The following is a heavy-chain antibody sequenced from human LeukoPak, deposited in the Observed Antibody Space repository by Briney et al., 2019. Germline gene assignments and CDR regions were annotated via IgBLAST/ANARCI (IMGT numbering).Heavy chain of an antibody. J-gene: IGHJ4*02. D-gene: IGHD2-2*01. CDR2: IHSSGTT. Sequence: PSETLSLTCTVPCGSISTYYWSWIRQPAGKGLEWIGRIHSSGTTHYNPSLRSRVTLSIDTSKNQFSLKLSSVTAADTAVYYCGRLNLPAVSGAFDYWGQGTLVTVSS. CDR1: CGSISTYY. V-gene: IGHV4-4*07. CDR3: GRLNLPAVSGAFDY.